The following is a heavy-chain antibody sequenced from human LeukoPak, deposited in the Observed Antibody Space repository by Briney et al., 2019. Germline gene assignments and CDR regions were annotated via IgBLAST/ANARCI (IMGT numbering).Heavy chain of an antibody. Sequence: SQTLSLTCTVSGGSISSGSYYWSWIRQPAGKGLEWIGRIYTSGSTNYNPSLKSRVTISVDTSKDQFSLKLSSVTAADTAVYYCASLSEIDAFDIWGQGTMVTVSS. D-gene: IGHD5-24*01. V-gene: IGHV4-61*02. J-gene: IGHJ3*02. CDR2: IYTSGST. CDR1: GGSISSGSYY. CDR3: ASLSEIDAFDI.